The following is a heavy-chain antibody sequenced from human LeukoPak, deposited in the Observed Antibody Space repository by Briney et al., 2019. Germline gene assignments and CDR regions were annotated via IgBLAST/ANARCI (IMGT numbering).Heavy chain of an antibody. CDR2: IYYSGST. D-gene: IGHD2-21*01. Sequence: SETLSLTCTVSGGSISSYYWSWIRQPPGKGLEWIGYIYYSGSTNYNPSLKSRVTISVDTSKNQFSLKLSSVTAADTAVYYCARENSPEGSLYWYFDLWGRSTLVTVSS. CDR1: GGSISSYY. V-gene: IGHV4-59*01. J-gene: IGHJ2*01. CDR3: ARENSPEGSLYWYFDL.